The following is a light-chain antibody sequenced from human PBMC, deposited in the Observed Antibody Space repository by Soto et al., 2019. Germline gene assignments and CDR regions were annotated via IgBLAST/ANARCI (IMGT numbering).Light chain of an antibody. Sequence: QSALTQPASVSGSPGQSITISCSGTSSDVGGYNYVSWYQHHPGRAPQLMIYEVSNRPSGVSNRFSGSKSGNTASLTVSGLQTEDEADYYCRSYSRSNVLFGGGTTLTVL. CDR2: EVS. CDR1: SSDVGGYNY. V-gene: IGLV2-14*01. J-gene: IGLJ3*02. CDR3: RSYSRSNVL.